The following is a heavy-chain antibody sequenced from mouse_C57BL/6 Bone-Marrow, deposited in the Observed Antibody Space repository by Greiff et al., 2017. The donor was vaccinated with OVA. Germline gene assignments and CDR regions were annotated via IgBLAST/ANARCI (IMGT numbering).Heavy chain of an antibody. Sequence: VQLQQSGAELVKPGASVKLSCKASGYTFTSYWMQWVKQRPGQGLEWIGEIDPSDSYTNYNQKFKGKATLTVDTSSSTAYMQLSSLTSEDSAVYYCARGPITTVVAYYYARDYWGQGTSVTVSS. CDR2: IDPSDSYT. CDR3: ARGPITTVVAYYYARDY. J-gene: IGHJ4*01. CDR1: GYTFTSYW. V-gene: IGHV1-50*01. D-gene: IGHD1-1*01.